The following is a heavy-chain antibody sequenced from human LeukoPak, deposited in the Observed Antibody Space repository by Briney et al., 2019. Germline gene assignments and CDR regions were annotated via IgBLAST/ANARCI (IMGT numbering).Heavy chain of an antibody. V-gene: IGHV1-8*01. CDR2: MNPNSGDT. CDR1: GYTFTTYD. J-gene: IGHJ4*02. D-gene: IGHD3-22*01. CDR3: ARGLGDYYDTSGYYYAVPAH. Sequence: ASVKVSCKASGYTFTTYDITWVRQATGQGPEWMGWMNPNSGDTAYAQKFQGRVAMTRDTSISTAYTELSSLRSEDTAVYYCARGLGDYYDTSGYYYAVPAHWGQGTLVTVSS.